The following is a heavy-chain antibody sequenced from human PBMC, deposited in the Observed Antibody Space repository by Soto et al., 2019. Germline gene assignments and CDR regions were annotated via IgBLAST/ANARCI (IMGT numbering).Heavy chain of an antibody. Sequence: QVQLQQWGAGLLTPSETLSLTCAVYGGSFSGYYWNWIRQAPGKGLEWIGEINHDGDIYYNPSLKSRATISVDTSKNQFSLDLSSVTAADTAIYYCTKGGRRKQNYYYYCGMDVWGQGTTVTVSS. D-gene: IGHD6-13*01. CDR1: GGSFSGYY. J-gene: IGHJ6*02. CDR2: INHDGDI. CDR3: TKGGRRKQNYYYYCGMDV. V-gene: IGHV4-34*01.